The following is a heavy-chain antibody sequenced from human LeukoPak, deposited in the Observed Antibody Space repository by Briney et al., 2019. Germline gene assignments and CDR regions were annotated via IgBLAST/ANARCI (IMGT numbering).Heavy chain of an antibody. CDR1: GYSFTTYW. D-gene: IGHD1-26*01. V-gene: IGHV5-51*01. CDR3: ASRGGKSYFHT. CDR2: TYPSDSDT. J-gene: IGHJ1*01. Sequence: GESLKISCKGSGYSFTTYWIGWVRQMPGKGLEWMGITYPSDSDTRYSPSFRGQVTISADKSISTAYLQWSSLKASDTAIYYCASRGGKSYFHTWGQGTLVTVSS.